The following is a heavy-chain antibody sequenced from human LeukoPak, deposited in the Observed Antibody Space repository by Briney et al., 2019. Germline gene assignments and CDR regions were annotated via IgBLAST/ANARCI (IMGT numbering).Heavy chain of an antibody. D-gene: IGHD5-24*01. J-gene: IGHJ4*02. CDR1: GGSFSGYY. V-gene: IGHV4-34*01. CDR2: INHSGST. Sequence: SETLSLTCAVYGGSFSGYYWSWIRQPPGKGLEWIGEINHSGSTNYNPSLKSRVTISVNTSKNQFSLKLSSVTAADTAVYYCARLRAWRDGDRSYYFDYWGQGTLVTVSS. CDR3: ARLRAWRDGDRSYYFDY.